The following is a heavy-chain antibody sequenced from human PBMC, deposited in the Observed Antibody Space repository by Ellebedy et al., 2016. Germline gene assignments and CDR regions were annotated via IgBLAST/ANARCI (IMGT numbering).Heavy chain of an antibody. CDR2: VNTFSGNT. Sequence: ASVKVSXXASGYTFTTFSITWVRQVPGQGLEWMGFVNTFSGNTKFAQKFQGRVSMTTDSSTHTAYMDLRSLRSDDTAVYYCAREKIVGAISYYYYYGMDVWGQGTTVTVSS. J-gene: IGHJ6*02. CDR3: AREKIVGAISYYYYYGMDV. CDR1: GYTFTTFS. D-gene: IGHD1-26*01. V-gene: IGHV1-18*04.